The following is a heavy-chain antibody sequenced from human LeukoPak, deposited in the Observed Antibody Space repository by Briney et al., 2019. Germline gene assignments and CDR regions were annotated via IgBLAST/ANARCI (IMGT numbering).Heavy chain of an antibody. V-gene: IGHV3-23*01. CDR3: AKYGYYENSGYYYY. J-gene: IGHJ4*02. D-gene: IGHD3-22*01. CDR2: ISGSGSST. Sequence: GGSLRLSCAASGFTFDNYAMSWVRQAPGKGLEWVSGISGSGSSTYYADSVKGRFTIPRDNSKNTLYLQMNSLRVEDTAVYYCAKYGYYENSGYYYYWGQGTLVTVSS. CDR1: GFTFDNYA.